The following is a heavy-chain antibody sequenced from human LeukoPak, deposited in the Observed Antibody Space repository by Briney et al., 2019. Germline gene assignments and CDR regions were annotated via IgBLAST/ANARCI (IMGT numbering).Heavy chain of an antibody. CDR2: IYYSGST. CDR3: GALLGGNWFDP. J-gene: IGHJ5*02. V-gene: IGHV4-39*01. Sequence: SETLSLTCTVSGGSISSSSYYWGWIRQPPGKGLEWIGSIYYSGSTYYNPSLKSRVTISVDTSKNQFSLKLSSVTAADTAVYYCGALLGGNWFDPWGQGTLVTVSS. D-gene: IGHD2-15*01. CDR1: GGSISSSSYY.